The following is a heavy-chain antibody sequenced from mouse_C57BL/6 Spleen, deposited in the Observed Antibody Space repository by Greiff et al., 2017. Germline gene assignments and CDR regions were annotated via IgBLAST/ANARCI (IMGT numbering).Heavy chain of an antibody. CDR2: ISYSGST. CDR1: GYSITSGYD. J-gene: IGHJ2*01. CDR3: ARDRQGSFDY. V-gene: IGHV3-1*01. D-gene: IGHD3-2*01. Sequence: EVKVIESGPGMVKPSQSLSLTCTVTGYSITSGYDWHWIRHFPGNKLEWMGYISYSGSTNYNPSLKSRISITHDTSKNHFFLKLNSVTTEDTATYYCARDRQGSFDYWGQGTTLTVSS.